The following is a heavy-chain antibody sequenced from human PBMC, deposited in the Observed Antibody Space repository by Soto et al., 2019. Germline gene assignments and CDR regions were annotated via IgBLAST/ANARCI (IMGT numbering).Heavy chain of an antibody. D-gene: IGHD6-19*01. CDR2: ISGSGGST. V-gene: IGHV3-23*01. Sequence: EVQLLESGGGLVQPGGSLRLSCAASGFTFSSYAMSWVRQAPGKGLEWVSAISGSGGSTYYADSVKGRFTISRDNSKNTLDLQMNSLRAEDTDVYYCARRSSGWYFDYWGQGTLVTVSS. CDR3: ARRSSGWYFDY. CDR1: GFTFSSYA. J-gene: IGHJ4*02.